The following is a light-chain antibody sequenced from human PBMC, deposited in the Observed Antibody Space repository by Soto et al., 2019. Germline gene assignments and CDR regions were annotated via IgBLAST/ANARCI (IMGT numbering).Light chain of an antibody. CDR1: RSDVGGFDY. Sequence: QSALTQPASVSGSPGQSITISCTGTRSDVGGFDYVSWYQQHPGKAPKLMIYEVVNRPSGVSNRFSGSKSGNTASLTISGLQTEDEADYYCSSYTTRSTVVFGGGTKVTVL. V-gene: IGLV2-14*01. CDR3: SSYTTRSTVV. CDR2: EVV. J-gene: IGLJ2*01.